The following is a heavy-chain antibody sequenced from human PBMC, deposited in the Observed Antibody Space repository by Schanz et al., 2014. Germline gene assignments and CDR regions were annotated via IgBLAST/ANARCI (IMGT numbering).Heavy chain of an antibody. D-gene: IGHD3-3*01. CDR3: ARGGRIDY. J-gene: IGHJ4*02. Sequence: EVQLLESGGGLVQPGGSLRLSCATSGLNFDYYGMNWVRQAPGKGLEWVSGMSWNAGSLGYGDSVKGRFTISRDNAKNSLYLQMNSLTAEDTAVYYCARGGRIDYWGQGTLVTVSS. V-gene: IGHV3-20*04. CDR2: MSWNAGSL. CDR1: GLNFDYYG.